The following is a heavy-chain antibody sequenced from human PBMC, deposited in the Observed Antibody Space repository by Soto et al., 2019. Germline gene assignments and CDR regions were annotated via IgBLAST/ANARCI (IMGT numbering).Heavy chain of an antibody. Sequence: GASVKVSCKASGYTFTSYGISWVRQAPGQGLEWMGWISAYNGNTNYAQKLQGRVTMTTDTSTSTAYMELRSLRSDDTAVYYCARNLEFSSWPDAFDIWGQGTMVIVSS. CDR1: GYTFTSYG. J-gene: IGHJ3*02. D-gene: IGHD6-13*01. CDR3: ARNLEFSSWPDAFDI. V-gene: IGHV1-18*01. CDR2: ISAYNGNT.